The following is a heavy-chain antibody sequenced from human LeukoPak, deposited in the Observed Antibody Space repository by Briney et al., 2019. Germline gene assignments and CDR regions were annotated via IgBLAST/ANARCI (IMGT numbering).Heavy chain of an antibody. Sequence: TGGSLRLSCKGSGYSFSSYWLVWVRQMPGKGLEWMGIICPGDSDTRYSPSFQGRVTISADKSISTAYLQWSSLKASDTAMYYCARRGYFDSAGYYYKFWGQGTLVTVSS. CDR3: ARRGYFDSAGYYYKF. D-gene: IGHD3-22*01. CDR2: ICPGDSDT. J-gene: IGHJ4*02. CDR1: GYSFSSYW. V-gene: IGHV5-51*01.